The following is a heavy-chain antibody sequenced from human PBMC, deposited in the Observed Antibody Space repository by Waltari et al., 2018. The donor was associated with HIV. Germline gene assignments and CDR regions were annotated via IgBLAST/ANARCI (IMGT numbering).Heavy chain of an antibody. V-gene: IGHV3-7*01. CDR3: ARGRYYDSLYYFDY. CDR1: GAPGFLFRNYW. Sequence: VQLVESGGGLVQPGGSLRLSCEASGAPGFLFRNYWMSWVRQAPGKGLEWVANIKQDGSETYYVDSVKGRFTVSRDNAKNSLFLHMNSLRAEDTAVYYCARGRYYDSLYYFDYWGQGTLVTVSS. CDR2: IKQDGSET. D-gene: IGHD3-22*01. J-gene: IGHJ4*02.